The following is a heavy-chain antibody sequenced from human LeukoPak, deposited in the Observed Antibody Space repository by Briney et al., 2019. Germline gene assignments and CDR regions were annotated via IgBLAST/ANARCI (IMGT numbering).Heavy chain of an antibody. CDR1: GGTFSSSA. J-gene: IGHJ6*02. CDR2: IIPVLNIT. CDR3: ARDQGLTAPPPYGLDV. D-gene: IGHD5-18*01. Sequence: SVKVSCKTSGGTFSSSAITWVRRAPGQGLEWMGRIIPVLNITTYAQKFQGSVTITADTSTSTVYMELSSLRSEETAVYYCARDQGLTAPPPYGLDVWGQGTTVIVSS. V-gene: IGHV1-69*04.